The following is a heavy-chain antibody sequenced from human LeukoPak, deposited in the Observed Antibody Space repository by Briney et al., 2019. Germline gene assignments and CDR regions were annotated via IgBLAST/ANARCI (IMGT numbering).Heavy chain of an antibody. J-gene: IGHJ4*02. CDR3: AKRGSSSGDY. Sequence: GRSLRLSCAASGFTFRNYYMHWVRQAPGKGLEWVAVISLDGNNEYYADSVKGRFSLSRDNSMNTLYLQLNSLRTEDTAMYYCAKRGSSSGDYWGQGTLVTVSS. V-gene: IGHV3-30-3*02. CDR1: GFTFRNYY. D-gene: IGHD3-16*01. CDR2: ISLDGNNE.